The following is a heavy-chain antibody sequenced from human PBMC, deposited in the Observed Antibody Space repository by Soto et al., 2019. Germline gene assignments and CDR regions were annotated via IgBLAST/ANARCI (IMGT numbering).Heavy chain of an antibody. V-gene: IGHV1-2*02. D-gene: IGHD2-2*01. CDR1: GYTFTGYY. J-gene: IGHJ6*02. CDR2: INPNSGGT. CDR3: ARGGVVVPEGDYYDGMDV. Sequence: QVQLVQSGAEVKKPGASVKVSCKASGYTFTGYYMHWVRQAPGQGLEWMGWINPNSGGTNYAQKFQGRVTMTRDTSISTAYMELSRRRSDDTAVYYCARGGVVVPEGDYYDGMDVWGQGTTVTVSS.